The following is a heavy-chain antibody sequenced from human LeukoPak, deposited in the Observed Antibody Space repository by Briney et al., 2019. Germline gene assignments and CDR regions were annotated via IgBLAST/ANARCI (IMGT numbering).Heavy chain of an antibody. J-gene: IGHJ6*02. CDR1: GYSFTNYW. D-gene: IGHD4-11*01. CDR3: ANTDYSTNEAYYYYGMDV. Sequence: GQSLKISCKGSGYSFTNYWIGCVRPMPGKGLEWMGIFYPGDSDTRYSPSFQGHVSISADKSISTAYLQWSSLKASETAMYYCANTDYSTNEAYYYYGMDVCGQGTTVTVSS. CDR2: FYPGDSDT. V-gene: IGHV5-51*01.